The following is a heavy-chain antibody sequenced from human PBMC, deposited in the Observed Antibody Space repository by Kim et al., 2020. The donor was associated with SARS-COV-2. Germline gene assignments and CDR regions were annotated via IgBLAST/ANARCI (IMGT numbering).Heavy chain of an antibody. Sequence: YNPTLKSRLTISLDTPKNQFSLKLTAVTAADAAVYFCARERSGGAGYVDPWGQGALVTVSS. D-gene: IGHD3-16*01. V-gene: IGHV4-31*02. J-gene: IGHJ5*02. CDR3: ARERSGGAGYVDP.